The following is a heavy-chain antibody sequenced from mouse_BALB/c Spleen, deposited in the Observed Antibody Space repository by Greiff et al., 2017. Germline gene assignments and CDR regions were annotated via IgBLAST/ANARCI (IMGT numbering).Heavy chain of an antibody. J-gene: IGHJ4*01. V-gene: IGHV1-9*01. CDR1: GYTFSSYW. Sequence: VQLQQSGAELMKPGASVKISCKATGYTFSSYWIEWVKQRPGHGLEWIGEILPGSGSTNYNEKFKGKATFTADTSSNTAYMQLSSLTSEDSAVYYCARGGNYERYAMDYWGQGTSVTVSS. D-gene: IGHD2-1*01. CDR2: ILPGSGST. CDR3: ARGGNYERYAMDY.